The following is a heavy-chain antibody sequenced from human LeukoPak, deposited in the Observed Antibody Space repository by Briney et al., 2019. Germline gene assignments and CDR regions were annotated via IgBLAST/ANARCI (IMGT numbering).Heavy chain of an antibody. J-gene: IGHJ4*02. CDR1: GFTFSSYE. D-gene: IGHD6-19*01. Sequence: GESLKISCAASGFTFSSYEMNWVRQAPGKGLEWVSYISSSGSPIYYADSVEGRFTISRDNAKNSLYLQMNSLRAEDTAVYYCVLRGAVAAADFWGQGTLVTVSS. CDR2: ISSSGSPI. CDR3: VLRGAVAAADF. V-gene: IGHV3-48*03.